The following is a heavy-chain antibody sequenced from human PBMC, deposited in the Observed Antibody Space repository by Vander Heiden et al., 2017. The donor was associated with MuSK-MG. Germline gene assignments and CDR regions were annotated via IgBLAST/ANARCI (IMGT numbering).Heavy chain of an antibody. D-gene: IGHD7-27*01. Sequence: EVQLVESGGGLVQPGRSLRLSCAASGVTLDDYAMHWVRQAPGKGLAWVSGISWNSGSIGYADSVKGRVTISRDNAKNSLYLQMNSLRAEETALYYCAKDIGAEGRLGRGYYFDYWGQGTLVTVSS. V-gene: IGHV3-9*01. CDR1: GVTLDDYA. CDR2: ISWNSGSI. CDR3: AKDIGAEGRLGRGYYFDY. J-gene: IGHJ4*02.